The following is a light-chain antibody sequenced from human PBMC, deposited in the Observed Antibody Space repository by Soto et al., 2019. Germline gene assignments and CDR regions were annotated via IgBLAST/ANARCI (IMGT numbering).Light chain of an antibody. Sequence: EIVLTQSPATLSFFPGETATPSCRASQSVRTYLAWYQQKPGQAPRLLISNASNRATGIPARFSGSGSGTDFTLTISSLEAEDFAVYYCHQRSNWPRTFGGGTKVEIK. J-gene: IGKJ4*01. V-gene: IGKV3-11*01. CDR1: QSVRTY. CDR2: NAS. CDR3: HQRSNWPRT.